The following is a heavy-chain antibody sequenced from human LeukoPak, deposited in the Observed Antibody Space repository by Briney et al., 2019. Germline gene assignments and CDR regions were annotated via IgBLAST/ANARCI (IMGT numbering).Heavy chain of an antibody. D-gene: IGHD2-21*01. V-gene: IGHV3-21*01. CDR3: ARVLYCGGDCYPLHYMDV. CDR1: GFTFSTYS. J-gene: IGHJ6*03. CDR2: ISSSSGYI. Sequence: GGSLRLSCAASGFTFSTYSMNWVRQAPGKGLEWVSSISSSSGYIFYADSVKGRFTISRDNAKNSLYLEMNSLRAEDTAVYYCARVLYCGGDCYPLHYMDVWGKGTTVTVSS.